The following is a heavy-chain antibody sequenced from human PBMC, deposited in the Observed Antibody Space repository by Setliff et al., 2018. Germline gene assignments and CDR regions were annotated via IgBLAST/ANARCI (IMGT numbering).Heavy chain of an antibody. Sequence: ASVKVSCKASGYNFAESIVSWVRQAPGQGLEWMGWISAYNGHTYSAQKFQARVTLTTDTSTNMAYMELRGLRSDDTAIYYCSRLVRYCTTTTCQSVPGAEVWGQGTLVTVS. D-gene: IGHD2-8*01. CDR3: SRLVRYCTTTTCQSVPGAEV. V-gene: IGHV1-18*01. CDR2: ISAYNGHT. J-gene: IGHJ4*02. CDR1: GYNFAESI.